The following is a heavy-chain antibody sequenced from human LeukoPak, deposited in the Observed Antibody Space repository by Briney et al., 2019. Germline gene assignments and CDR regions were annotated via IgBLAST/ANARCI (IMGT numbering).Heavy chain of an antibody. Sequence: PGGSLRLSCAASGFTFSSYAMSWVRQAPGKGLEWVSAISGSGGSTYYADSVKGRFTISRDNSKNTLYLQMNSLRAEDTAVYSCARASDFWSGYPYYFDYWGQGTLVTVSS. J-gene: IGHJ4*02. V-gene: IGHV3-23*01. CDR3: ARASDFWSGYPYYFDY. CDR1: GFTFSSYA. D-gene: IGHD3-3*01. CDR2: ISGSGGST.